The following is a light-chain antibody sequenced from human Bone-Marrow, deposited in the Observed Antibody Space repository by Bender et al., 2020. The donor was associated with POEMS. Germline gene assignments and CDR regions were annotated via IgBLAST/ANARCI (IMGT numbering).Light chain of an antibody. CDR2: INN. CDR3: EAWEDSLNGWV. Sequence: QSVLTQPPSASGTPGQRVTISCSGSSSNIGTNPVNWYQQLPGTAPKLLIYINNQRPSGVPDRFSGSKSGTSASLAISGLQSEDVVDYYCEAWEDSLNGWVFGGGTKLTVL. CDR1: SSNIGTNP. J-gene: IGLJ3*02. V-gene: IGLV1-44*01.